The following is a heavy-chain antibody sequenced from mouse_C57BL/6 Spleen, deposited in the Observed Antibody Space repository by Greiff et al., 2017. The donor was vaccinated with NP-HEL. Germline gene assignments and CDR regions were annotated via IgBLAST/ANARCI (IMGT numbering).Heavy chain of an antibody. V-gene: IGHV1-50*01. D-gene: IGHD1-1*01. CDR1: GYTFTSYW. CDR3: ARIPTVAHWYFDV. CDR2: IDPSDSYT. J-gene: IGHJ1*03. Sequence: QVQLQQPGAELVKPGASVKLSCKASGYTFTSYWMQWVKQRPGQGLEWIGEIDPSDSYTNYNQKFKGKATLTVDTSSSTAYMQLSSLTSEDSAVYYCARIPTVAHWYFDVWGTGTTVTVSS.